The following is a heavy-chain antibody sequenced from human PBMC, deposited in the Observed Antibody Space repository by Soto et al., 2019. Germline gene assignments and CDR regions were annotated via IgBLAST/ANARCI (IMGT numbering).Heavy chain of an antibody. CDR1: GFTFSSYG. V-gene: IGHV3-30*03. Sequence: AGSLRLSCAASGFTFSSYGMHWVRQAPGKGLEWVAVISYDGSNKYYADSVKGRFTISRDNSKNTLYLQMNSLRAEDTAVYYCARGGSLRYYYYGMDVWGQGTTVTVSS. J-gene: IGHJ6*02. D-gene: IGHD3-16*01. CDR2: ISYDGSNK. CDR3: ARGGSLRYYYYGMDV.